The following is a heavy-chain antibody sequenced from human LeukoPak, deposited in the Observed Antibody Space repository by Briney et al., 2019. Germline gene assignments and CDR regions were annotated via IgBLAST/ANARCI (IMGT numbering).Heavy chain of an antibody. CDR3: ARLVYYGSGSYAYFDY. J-gene: IGHJ4*02. Sequence: PSETLSLTCTVSGVPISSHFWSWIRQPPGKGLEWIGYIYYTGSTNHNPSLKSRVTMSVDTSKNQFSLKLSSVTAADTAVYYCARLVYYGSGSYAYFDYWGQGTLVTVSS. D-gene: IGHD3-10*01. CDR1: GVPISSHF. V-gene: IGHV4-59*08. CDR2: IYYTGST.